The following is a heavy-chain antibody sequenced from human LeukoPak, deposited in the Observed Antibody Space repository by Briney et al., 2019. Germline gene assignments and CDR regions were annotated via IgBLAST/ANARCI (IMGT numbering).Heavy chain of an antibody. CDR3: ARETSQKGAHYMDV. CDR1: GDSISSSNCY. V-gene: IGHV4-39*07. J-gene: IGHJ6*03. Sequence: SETLSLTCTVSGDSISSSNCYWGWIRQPPGKGLEWIGSIYFSGGTYYNASLKSRVTISVDTSKNQFSLKLSSVTAADTAVYYCARETSQKGAHYMDVWGKGTTVTISS. CDR2: IYFSGGT. D-gene: IGHD3-16*01.